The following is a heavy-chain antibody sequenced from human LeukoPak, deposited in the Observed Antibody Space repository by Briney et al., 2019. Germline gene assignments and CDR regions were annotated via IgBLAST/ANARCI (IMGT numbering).Heavy chain of an antibody. CDR2: ISGIGGST. Sequence: GGSLRLSCAASGFTFSSYAMSWVRQAPGKGLEWVSAISGIGGSTYYADSVKGRFTISRDNSKNTLYLQMNSLRAEDTAVYYCAKDLRSRIAAAGTPYAEYFQHWGQGTLVTVSS. CDR3: AKDLRSRIAAAGTPYAEYFQH. CDR1: GFTFSSYA. V-gene: IGHV3-23*01. D-gene: IGHD6-13*01. J-gene: IGHJ1*01.